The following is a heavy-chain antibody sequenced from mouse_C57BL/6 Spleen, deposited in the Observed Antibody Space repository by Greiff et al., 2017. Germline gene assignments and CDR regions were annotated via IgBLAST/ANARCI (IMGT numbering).Heavy chain of an antibody. CDR1: GYAFSSYW. CDR3: ARSGYSKYGYFDV. J-gene: IGHJ1*03. Sequence: QVQLQQSGAELVKPGASVKISCKASGYAFSSYWMNWVKQRPGKGLEWIGQIYPGDGDTNYNGKFKGKATLTADKSSSTAYMQLSSLTSEDSAVYFCARSGYSKYGYFDVWGTGTTVTVSS. V-gene: IGHV1-80*01. D-gene: IGHD2-5*01. CDR2: IYPGDGDT.